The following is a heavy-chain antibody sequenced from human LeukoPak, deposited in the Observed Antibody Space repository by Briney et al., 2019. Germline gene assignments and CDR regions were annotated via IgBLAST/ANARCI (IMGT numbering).Heavy chain of an antibody. Sequence: PGGSLRPSCAASGFTFSNYAMNWVRQAPGKGLEWVSAISGSGGDTYYADSVKGRFTISRDNSKNTLYLQMNSLRAEDTAVYYCRYFLPHFDYWGQGTLVTVSS. D-gene: IGHD2/OR15-2a*01. CDR2: ISGSGGDT. CDR1: GFTFSNYA. V-gene: IGHV3-23*01. CDR3: RYFLPHFDY. J-gene: IGHJ4*02.